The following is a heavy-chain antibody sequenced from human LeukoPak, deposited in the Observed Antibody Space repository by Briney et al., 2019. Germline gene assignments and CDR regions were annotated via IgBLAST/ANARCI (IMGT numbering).Heavy chain of an antibody. J-gene: IGHJ4*02. CDR2: ISRGSETI. D-gene: IGHD3-22*01. CDR3: ARGDTSAWDFVS. CDR1: GFTFSDRA. Sequence: GGSLRLSCAASGFTFSDRAMNWVRQTPGKGLEWVSYISRGSETIYYADSVKGRFTISRDNAKNSLYLQMNSLRVDDTAVYYCARGDTSAWDFVSWGQGILVTVSS. V-gene: IGHV3-48*01.